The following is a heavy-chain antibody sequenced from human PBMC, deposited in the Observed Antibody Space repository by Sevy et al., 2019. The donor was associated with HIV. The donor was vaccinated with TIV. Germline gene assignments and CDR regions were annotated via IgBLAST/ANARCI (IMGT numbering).Heavy chain of an antibody. J-gene: IGHJ5*02. CDR3: AGELRPRGYWFDP. Sequence: SETLSLTCTVSGGSISSGDYYWSWIRQPPGKGLEWIGYIYYSGSTYCNPSLKSRVTISVDTSKNQFSLKLSSVTAADTAVYYCAGELRPRGYWFDPWGQGTLVTVSS. V-gene: IGHV4-30-4*01. CDR2: IYYSGST. D-gene: IGHD3-3*01. CDR1: GGSISSGDYY.